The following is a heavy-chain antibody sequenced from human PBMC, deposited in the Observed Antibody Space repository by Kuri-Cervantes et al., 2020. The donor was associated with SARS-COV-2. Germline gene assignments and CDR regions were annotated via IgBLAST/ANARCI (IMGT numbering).Heavy chain of an antibody. D-gene: IGHD2-15*01. CDR3: ARGGGPSLRYYYYYMDV. Sequence: KVSCKGSGYSFTSYWIGWVRQMPGKGLEWMGIIYPGDSDTRYSPSFQGQVTISADKSISTAYLQWSSLKASDTVMYYCARGGGPSLRYYYYYMDVWGKGTTVTVSS. CDR2: IYPGDSDT. J-gene: IGHJ6*03. V-gene: IGHV5-51*01. CDR1: GYSFTSYW.